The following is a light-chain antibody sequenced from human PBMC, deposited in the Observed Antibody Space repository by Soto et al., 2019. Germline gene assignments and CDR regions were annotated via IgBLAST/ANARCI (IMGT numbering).Light chain of an antibody. CDR2: YDG. CDR3: QVWESSSDHVV. CDR1: NIGSKS. V-gene: IGLV3-21*01. Sequence: SYELTQPPSVSVAPGKTATITCGRNNIGSKSVHWYQQKPGQAPVLVIYYDGDRPSGIPERFSGSNSASTATLTISGVEAGDEADYYCQVWESSSDHVVFGGGTKLTVL. J-gene: IGLJ2*01.